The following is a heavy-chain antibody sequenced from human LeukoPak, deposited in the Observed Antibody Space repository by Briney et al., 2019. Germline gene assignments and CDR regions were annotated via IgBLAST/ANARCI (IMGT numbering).Heavy chain of an antibody. CDR3: ARAERTPPNYRGSSVSFDY. CDR1: GGSFSGYY. J-gene: IGHJ4*02. CDR2: INHSGST. Sequence: SSETLSLTCAVYGGSFSGYYWNWIRQPPGKGLEWIGEINHSGSTNYNASLKSRVTISVDTSKNQLSLKLSSVTAADTAVYYCARAERTPPNYRGSSVSFDYWGQGTLVAVSS. D-gene: IGHD1-26*01. V-gene: IGHV4-34*01.